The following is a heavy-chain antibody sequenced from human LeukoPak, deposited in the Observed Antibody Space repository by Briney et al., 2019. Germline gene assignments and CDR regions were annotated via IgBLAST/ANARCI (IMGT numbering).Heavy chain of an antibody. CDR2: IKQDGSEK. V-gene: IGHV3-7*05. J-gene: IGHJ3*02. Sequence: GGSLRLSCAASGLTVSTNYMSWVRQAPGKGLEWVANIKQDGSEKYYVDSVKGRFTISRDNAKNSLYLQMNSLRAEDTAVYYCARGGGLDIWGQGTMVTVSS. CDR3: ARGGGLDI. CDR1: GLTVSTNY.